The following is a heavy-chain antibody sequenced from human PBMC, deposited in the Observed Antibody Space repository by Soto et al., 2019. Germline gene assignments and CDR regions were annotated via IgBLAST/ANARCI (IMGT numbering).Heavy chain of an antibody. CDR2: IYWDDDK. J-gene: IGHJ4*02. Sequence: QITLKESGPTLVKPTQTLTLTCTFSGFSLSTSGVGVGWIRQPPGKALEWLALIYWDDDKRYSPSLKSRLTIGEEPTRNRVNLTTCTVAQKDTAEYYWEHRSRVEAATRGFYYWGPGTLVAVSS. V-gene: IGHV2-5*02. D-gene: IGHD2-15*01. CDR1: GFSLSTSGVG. CDR3: EHRSRVEAATRGFYY.